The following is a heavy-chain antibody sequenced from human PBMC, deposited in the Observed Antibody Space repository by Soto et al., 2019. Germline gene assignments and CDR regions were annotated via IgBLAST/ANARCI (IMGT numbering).Heavy chain of an antibody. D-gene: IGHD6-19*01. CDR2: ISGSGGST. Sequence: SGGSLRLSCAASGFTFSSYAMGWVRQAPGKGLEWVSAISGSGGSTYYADSVKGRFTISRDNSKNTLFLQMSSLTADDSAVYYCARDPSPYTSGWYGIDFWGLGTLVTVSS. CDR3: ARDPSPYTSGWYGIDF. J-gene: IGHJ4*01. V-gene: IGHV3-23*01. CDR1: GFTFSSYA.